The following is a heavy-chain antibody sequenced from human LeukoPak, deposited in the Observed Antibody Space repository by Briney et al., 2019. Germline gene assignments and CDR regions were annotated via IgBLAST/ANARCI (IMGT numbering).Heavy chain of an antibody. CDR2: ISSSSSTI. CDR3: ARGHPSEKHAFDI. Sequence: GGSLRLSCAASGFTFSSYEMNWVRQAPGKGLEWVSYISSSSSTIYYADSVKGRFTISRDNAKNSLYLQMNSLRAEDTAVYYCARGHPSEKHAFDIWGQGTMVTVSS. J-gene: IGHJ3*02. D-gene: IGHD2-2*01. CDR1: GFTFSSYE. V-gene: IGHV3-48*01.